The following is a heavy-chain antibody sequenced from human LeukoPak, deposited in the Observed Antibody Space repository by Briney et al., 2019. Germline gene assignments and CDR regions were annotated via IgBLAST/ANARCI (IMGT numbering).Heavy chain of an antibody. CDR1: GGSISSSSYY. Sequence: PSETLSLTCTVSGGSISSSSYYWGWIRQPPGKGLEWIGSIYYSGSTYYNPSLKSRVTISVDTSKNQFSLKLSSVTAADTAVYYCARDPSIAAAGTPFDYWGQGTLVTVSS. D-gene: IGHD6-13*01. CDR3: ARDPSIAAAGTPFDY. J-gene: IGHJ4*02. V-gene: IGHV4-39*07. CDR2: IYYSGST.